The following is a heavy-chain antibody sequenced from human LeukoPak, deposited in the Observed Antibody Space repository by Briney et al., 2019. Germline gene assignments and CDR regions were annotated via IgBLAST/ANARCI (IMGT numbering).Heavy chain of an antibody. CDR1: GYTFTSYY. CDR3: ARPTSIIPASNIYYYFYAMDV. V-gene: IGHV1-46*01. Sequence: ASVKVSCKPSGYTFTSYYMHWVRQAPGQGLEWMGMINPSRGSTSYAQKFQGRVTMTRDTSTSTVYMELSSLRSEDTAVYYCARPTSIIPASNIYYYFYAMDVWGQGTTVTVSS. CDR2: INPSRGST. J-gene: IGHJ6*02. D-gene: IGHD2-2*01.